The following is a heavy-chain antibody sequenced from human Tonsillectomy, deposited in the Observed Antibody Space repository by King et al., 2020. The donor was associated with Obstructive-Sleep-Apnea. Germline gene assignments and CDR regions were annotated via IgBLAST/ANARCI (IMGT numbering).Heavy chain of an antibody. Sequence: HVQLVESGAEVKKPGASVKVSCKASGYIFTGYYMHWVRQAPGQGLEWMGWINPDSGDTNYAQKFQGRVTMTRDTSISTAYMDLSRLRSDDTAVYYCARGVPTTREPDINTAYGGGRRGGSDDTAVYYWGRGGGGREQLLLYYFDYWGQGTLVTVSS. CDR3: ARGVPTTREPDINTAYGGGRRGGSDDTAVYYWGRGGGGREQLLLYYFDY. CDR2: INPDSGDT. V-gene: IGHV1-2*02. J-gene: IGHJ4*02. CDR1: GYIFTGYY. D-gene: IGHD1/OR15-1a*01.